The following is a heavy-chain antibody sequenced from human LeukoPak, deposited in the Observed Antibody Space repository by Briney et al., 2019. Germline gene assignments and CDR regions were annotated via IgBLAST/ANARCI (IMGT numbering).Heavy chain of an antibody. CDR1: GFTFSTYA. Sequence: GGSLRLSCAASGFTFSTYAMNWVRQAPGEGLKWVSCITGDSAYIYYADSVKGRFTISRDNSKNTLYLQVNSLRAEDTAVYYCAKFVSGWSAFSYWGQGTLVTVSS. D-gene: IGHD6-19*01. CDR2: ITGDSAYI. CDR3: AKFVSGWSAFSY. J-gene: IGHJ4*02. V-gene: IGHV3-21*04.